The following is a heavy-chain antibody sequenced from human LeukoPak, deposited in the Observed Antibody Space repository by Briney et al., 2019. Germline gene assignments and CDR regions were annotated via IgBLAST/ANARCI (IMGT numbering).Heavy chain of an antibody. CDR3: ATDLLAGTSFLLYYFDY. CDR1: GYTLTELS. V-gene: IGHV1-24*01. J-gene: IGHJ4*02. CDR2: FDPEDGET. Sequence: ASVKVSCKVSGYTLTELSMHWVRQAPGKGLEWMGGFDPEDGETIYAQKFQGRVTMTEDTSTDTAYMELSSRRSEDTAVYYCATDLLAGTSFLLYYFDYWGQGTLVTVSS. D-gene: IGHD6-19*01.